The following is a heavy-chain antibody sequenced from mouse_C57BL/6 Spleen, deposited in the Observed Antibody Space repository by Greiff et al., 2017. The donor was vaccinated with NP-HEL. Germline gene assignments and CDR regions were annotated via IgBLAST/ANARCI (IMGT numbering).Heavy chain of an antibody. D-gene: IGHD1-1*01. J-gene: IGHJ3*01. CDR3: ARYGYYVAFAY. V-gene: IGHV1-20*01. Sequence: EVQLQQSGPELAKPGDSVKISCKASGYSFTGYFMNWVMQSHGKSLEWIGRINPYNGDTFYNQKFKGKATLTVDKSSSTAHMELRSLTSEDSAVYYCARYGYYVAFAYWGQGSLVPVSA. CDR2: INPYNGDT. CDR1: GYSFTGYF.